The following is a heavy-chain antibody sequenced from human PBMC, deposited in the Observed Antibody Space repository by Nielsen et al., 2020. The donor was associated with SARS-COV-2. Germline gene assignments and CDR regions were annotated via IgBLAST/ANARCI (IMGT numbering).Heavy chain of an antibody. Sequence: GESLKISCAASGFTFSSYWMSWVRQAPGKGLEWVANIKQDGSEKYYVDFVKGRFTISRDNAKNSLYLQMNSLRAEDTAVYYCARDRFHYYGSGSRMVWFDPWGQGTLVTVSS. CDR2: IKQDGSEK. V-gene: IGHV3-7*01. CDR1: GFTFSSYW. J-gene: IGHJ5*02. D-gene: IGHD3-10*01. CDR3: ARDRFHYYGSGSRMVWFDP.